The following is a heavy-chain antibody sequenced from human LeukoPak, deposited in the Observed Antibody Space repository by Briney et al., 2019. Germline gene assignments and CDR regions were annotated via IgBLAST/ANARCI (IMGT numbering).Heavy chain of an antibody. D-gene: IGHD5-18*01. Sequence: GSLRLSCAASGFTLSSYAMSWVRQAPGKGLEWVSAISGSGGSTYYADSVEGRFTISRDNSKNTLYLQMISLRAEDTAVYYCAKDAGASDTAMVLGLFDHWGQGTLVTVSS. CDR1: GFTLSSYA. J-gene: IGHJ4*02. V-gene: IGHV3-23*01. CDR2: ISGSGGST. CDR3: AKDAGASDTAMVLGLFDH.